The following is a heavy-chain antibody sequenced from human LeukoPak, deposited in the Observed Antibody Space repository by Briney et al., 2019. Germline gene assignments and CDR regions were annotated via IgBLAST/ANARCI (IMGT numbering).Heavy chain of an antibody. CDR3: AKDTFSESRYGVLDS. Sequence: GRSLRLSCAASGFTFSSYAMHWVRQAPGKGLEWVAVISYDGSNKYYADSVKGRFTISRDNSKNTLYLQMSSLRAEDTAVYYCAKDTFSESRYGVLDSWGQGTLVTVSS. CDR1: GFTFSSYA. J-gene: IGHJ4*02. V-gene: IGHV3-30-3*01. D-gene: IGHD3-10*01. CDR2: ISYDGSNK.